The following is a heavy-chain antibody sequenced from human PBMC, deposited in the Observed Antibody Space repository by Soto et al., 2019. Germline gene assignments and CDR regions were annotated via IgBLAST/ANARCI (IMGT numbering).Heavy chain of an antibody. CDR1: GYTFTSYG. CDR2: ISAYNGNT. CDR3: ARHLLGYCSSTSCLYYYYYMDV. J-gene: IGHJ6*03. V-gene: IGHV1-18*01. Sequence: QVQLVQSGAEVKKPGASVKVSCKASGYTFTSYGISWVRQAPGQGLEWMGWISAYNGNTNYAQKLQGRVTMTTDTSTSTADMELRSLRSDDTAVYYCARHLLGYCSSTSCLYYYYYMDVWGKGTTVTVSS. D-gene: IGHD2-2*01.